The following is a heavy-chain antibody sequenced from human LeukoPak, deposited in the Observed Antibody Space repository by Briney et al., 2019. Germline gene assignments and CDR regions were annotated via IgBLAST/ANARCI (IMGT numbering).Heavy chain of an antibody. CDR3: ARVMQLSFDY. CDR1: GFTFSSYE. J-gene: IGHJ4*02. Sequence: GGSLRLSCAASGFTFSSYEMNWVRQAPGKGLEWVSYISSTGSTTYYADSVKGRFTISRDNAKNSLYLQMNSLRAEDTAVYYCARVMQLSFDYWGQGTLVTVSS. D-gene: IGHD5-18*01. CDR2: ISSTGSTT. V-gene: IGHV3-48*03.